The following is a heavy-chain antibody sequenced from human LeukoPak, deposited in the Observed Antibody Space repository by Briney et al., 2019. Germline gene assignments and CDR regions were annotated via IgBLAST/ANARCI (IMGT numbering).Heavy chain of an antibody. J-gene: IGHJ4*02. D-gene: IGHD2-21*02. CDR3: ARDPVAGDEGLFDY. Sequence: VASVKVSCKASGYTFTGYYMHWVRQAPGQGLEWMGWINPNSGGTNYAQKFQGRVTMTRDTSISTAYMELSRLRSDDTAVYYCARDPVAGDEGLFDYWGQGTLVTVSS. V-gene: IGHV1-2*02. CDR2: INPNSGGT. CDR1: GYTFTGYY.